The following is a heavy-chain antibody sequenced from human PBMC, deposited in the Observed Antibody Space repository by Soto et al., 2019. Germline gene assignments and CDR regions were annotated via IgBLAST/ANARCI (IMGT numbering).Heavy chain of an antibody. Sequence: PGGSLRLSCAASGFTFSSYAMHWVRQAPGKGLEWVAVISYDGSNKYYADSVKGRFTISRDNSKNTLYLQMNSLRAEDTAVYYCARGASQVRRLDYWGQGTLVTVSS. CDR1: GFTFSSYA. D-gene: IGHD3-10*01. J-gene: IGHJ4*02. V-gene: IGHV3-30-3*01. CDR2: ISYDGSNK. CDR3: ARGASQVRRLDY.